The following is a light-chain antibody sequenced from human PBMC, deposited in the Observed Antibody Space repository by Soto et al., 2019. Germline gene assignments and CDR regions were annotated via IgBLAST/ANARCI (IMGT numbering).Light chain of an antibody. CDR2: KVS. J-gene: IGKJ1*01. CDR1: QTLVHSDGIAY. V-gene: IGKV2-30*02. CDR3: MQGTHWPWT. Sequence: DVVMTQTPLSLLRTLGHPPSIPCSSIQTLVHSDGIAYFSWFQQRTGRSPRRLIYKVSTRDSGVPDKFSGSGSGTDFTLKISRVEAEDVGIYYCMQGTHWPWTFGQGTKVDIK.